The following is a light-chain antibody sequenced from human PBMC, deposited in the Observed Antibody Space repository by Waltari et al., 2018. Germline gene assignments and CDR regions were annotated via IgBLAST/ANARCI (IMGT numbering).Light chain of an antibody. V-gene: IGKV4-1*01. CDR2: WAS. Sequence: DIVMTQSPDSLAVSLGERATINCKSSKTILYTSNNKNYLAWYQHKPGQPPKLLIYWASRREYGVPDRFSGSGSGTDFTLTISSLQAEDVALYYCQQYYSTPQTFGQGTKVEIK. CDR1: KTILYTSNNKNY. J-gene: IGKJ1*01. CDR3: QQYYSTPQT.